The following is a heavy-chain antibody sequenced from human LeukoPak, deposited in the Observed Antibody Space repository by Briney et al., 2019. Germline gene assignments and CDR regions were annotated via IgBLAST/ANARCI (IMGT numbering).Heavy chain of an antibody. CDR3: ARKGGDG. J-gene: IGHJ4*02. CDR2: IYNSGST. CDR1: GVSISSYH. V-gene: IGHV4-59*01. Sequence: KPSETLSLTCTVSGVSISSYHWTWIRQPPGEGLEWIGHIYNSGSTNYNPSLRGRVTISLDTSTNQVSLKLSSVTAADTAMYYCARKGGDGWGQGTLVTVSS. D-gene: IGHD2-21*02.